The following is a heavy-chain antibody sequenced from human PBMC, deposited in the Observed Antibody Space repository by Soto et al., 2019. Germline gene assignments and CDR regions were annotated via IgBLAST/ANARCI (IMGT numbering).Heavy chain of an antibody. CDR2: ISWNSGSI. CDR3: AKEGYYYYYMDV. CDR1: GFTFDDYA. J-gene: IGHJ6*03. Sequence: EVQLVESGGGLVQPGRSLRLSCAASGFTFDDYAMHWVRQAPGKGLEWVSGISWNSGSIGYADSVKGRFTISRDNAKNSLYLQMNSLRAEDTALYYCAKEGYYYYYMDVWGKGNTVTVSS. V-gene: IGHV3-9*01.